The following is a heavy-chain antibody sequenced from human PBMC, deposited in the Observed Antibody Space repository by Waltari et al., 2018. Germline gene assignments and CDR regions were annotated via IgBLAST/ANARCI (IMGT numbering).Heavy chain of an antibody. V-gene: IGHV4-59*01. J-gene: IGHJ4*02. CDR3: ARTPRGLIPFDY. D-gene: IGHD3-16*01. CDR2: IYYSGST. CDR1: GGSISSSY. Sequence: QVQLQESGPGLVKPSETLSLTCTVSGGSISSSYWSWIRQPPGKGLEWIGYIYYSGSTNYNPSLKSRVTISVDTSKNQFSLKLSSVTAADTAVYYCARTPRGLIPFDYWGQGTLVTVSS.